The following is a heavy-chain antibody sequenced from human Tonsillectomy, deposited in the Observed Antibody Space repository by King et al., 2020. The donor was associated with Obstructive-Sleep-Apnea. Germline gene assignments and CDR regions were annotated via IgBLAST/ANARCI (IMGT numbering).Heavy chain of an antibody. CDR2: IYYGGST. CDR3: ANFHPKSHYGAYGGTGF. J-gene: IGHJ4*02. Sequence: MQLQESGPGLVKPSETLSLICTVSGGSFSSSSYYWGWIRQPPGKGLEWIGSIYYGGSTYYNPSLKNRVTMSVDPSTNQFSLNLSSVTAADTAVYYCANFHPKSHYGAYGGTGFWGQGTLVTVSS. CDR1: GGSFSSSSYY. D-gene: IGHD4-17*01. V-gene: IGHV4-39*07.